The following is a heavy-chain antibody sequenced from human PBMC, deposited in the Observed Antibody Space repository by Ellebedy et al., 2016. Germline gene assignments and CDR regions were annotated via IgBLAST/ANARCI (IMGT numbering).Heavy chain of an antibody. CDR1: GFTFSSYS. V-gene: IGHV3-48*01. CDR3: AGDRAYYYDSSGLYNWFDP. Sequence: GGSLRLSCAASGFTFSSYSMNWVRQAPGKGLEWVSYISSSSSTIYYADSVKGRFTISRDNAKNSLYLQMNSLRAEDTAVYYCAGDRAYYYDSSGLYNWFDPWGQGTLVTVSS. J-gene: IGHJ5*02. D-gene: IGHD3-22*01. CDR2: ISSSSSTI.